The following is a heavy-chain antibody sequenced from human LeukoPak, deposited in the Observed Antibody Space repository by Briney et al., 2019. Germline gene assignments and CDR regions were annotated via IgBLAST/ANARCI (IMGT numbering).Heavy chain of an antibody. V-gene: IGHV3-53*01. CDR2: IYGGGST. D-gene: IGHD1-26*01. CDR3: AKDLTIIVGPPRWDFDY. J-gene: IGHJ4*02. CDR1: GFTVSSNF. Sequence: GGSLRLSCAASGFTVSSNFMAWVRQAPGKGLEWVSVIYGGGSTFYADSVKGRFTISRDNSKNTLYLQMNSLRAEDTAVYYCAKDLTIIVGPPRWDFDYWGQGTLVTVSS.